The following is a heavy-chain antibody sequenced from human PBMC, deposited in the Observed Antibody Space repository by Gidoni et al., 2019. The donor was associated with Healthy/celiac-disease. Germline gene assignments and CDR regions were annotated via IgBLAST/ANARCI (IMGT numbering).Heavy chain of an antibody. V-gene: IGHV4-30-4*01. Sequence: QVQLQESGPGLVKPSQTLSLTCTVSGGSISSGDYYWSWIRQPPGKGLEWIGYIYYSGSTYYNPSLKSRVTISVDTSKNQFSLKLSSVTAADTAVYYCARGHCSGGSCYSSYWYFDLWGRGTLVTVSS. CDR1: GGSISSGDYY. CDR2: IYYSGST. D-gene: IGHD2-15*01. J-gene: IGHJ2*01. CDR3: ARGHCSGGSCYSSYWYFDL.